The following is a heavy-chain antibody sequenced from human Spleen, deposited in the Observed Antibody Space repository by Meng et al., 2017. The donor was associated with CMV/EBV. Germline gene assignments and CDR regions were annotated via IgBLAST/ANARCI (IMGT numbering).Heavy chain of an antibody. J-gene: IGHJ6*02. CDR1: GFTFSVYS. CDR2: ISSSSSFI. CDR3: ARESSGSFVLDV. D-gene: IGHD3-22*01. Sequence: GESLKISCAASGFTFSVYSLHWVRQAPGKGLEWVSSISSSSSFIYYADSVKGRFTISRDNAEDSMCLQMNGLRVEDTAVYYCARESSGSFVLDVWGQGTTVTVSS. V-gene: IGHV3-21*01.